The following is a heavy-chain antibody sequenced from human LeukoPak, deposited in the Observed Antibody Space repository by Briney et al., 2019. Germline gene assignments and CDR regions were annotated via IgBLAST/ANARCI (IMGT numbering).Heavy chain of an antibody. J-gene: IGHJ4*02. V-gene: IGHV3-23*01. CDR3: AKVPDGYNHGY. D-gene: IGHD5-24*01. CDR2: INGRDYNT. CDR1: GFTFSGSA. Sequence: GGSLRLSCAASGFTFSGSAMSWVRQAPGKGLEWVSTINGRDYNTDYAHSVKGRITISRDKSKTTLYLQRNSLRAADTATYYCAKVPDGYNHGYWGEGTMVSVRS.